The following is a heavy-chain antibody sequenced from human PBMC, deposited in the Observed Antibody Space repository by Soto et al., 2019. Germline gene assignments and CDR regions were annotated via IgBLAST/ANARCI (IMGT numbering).Heavy chain of an antibody. Sequence: GESLKISCAASGFTFSSYGMHWVRQAPGKGLEWVAVISYDGSNKYYADSVKGRFTISRDNSKNTLYLQMNSLRAEDTAVYYCAKGFKYFDWTGAFDIWGQGTMVTVSS. J-gene: IGHJ3*02. V-gene: IGHV3-30*18. D-gene: IGHD3-9*01. CDR3: AKGFKYFDWTGAFDI. CDR2: ISYDGSNK. CDR1: GFTFSSYG.